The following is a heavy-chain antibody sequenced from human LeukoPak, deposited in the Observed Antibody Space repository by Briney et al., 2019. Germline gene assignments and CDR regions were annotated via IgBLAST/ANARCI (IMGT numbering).Heavy chain of an antibody. CDR3: ARTSGWLQPYDY. CDR1: GFSLSTSGMC. Sequence: SGPALVKPTQTLTLTCTFSGFSLSTSGMCVSWIRQPPGKALEWLALIDWDDDKYYSKSLKTRLTISKDTSKNQVVLTMTNMDPVNTATYYCARTSGWLQPYDYWGQGTLVTVSS. J-gene: IGHJ4*02. D-gene: IGHD5-24*01. V-gene: IGHV2-70*01. CDR2: IDWDDDK.